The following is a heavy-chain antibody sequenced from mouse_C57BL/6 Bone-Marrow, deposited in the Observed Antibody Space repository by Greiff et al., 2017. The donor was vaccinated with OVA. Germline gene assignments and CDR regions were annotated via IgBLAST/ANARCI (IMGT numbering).Heavy chain of an antibody. Sequence: VQLQQSDAELVKPGASVKISCKVSGYTFTDHTIHWMKQRPEQGLEWIGYIYPRDGSTKYNEKFKGKATLTADKSSSTAYMQLNSLTSEDSAVYFCASYYYGSSGGFAYWGQGTLVTVSA. V-gene: IGHV1-78*01. CDR3: ASYYYGSSGGFAY. J-gene: IGHJ3*01. CDR1: GYTFTDHT. CDR2: IYPRDGST. D-gene: IGHD1-1*01.